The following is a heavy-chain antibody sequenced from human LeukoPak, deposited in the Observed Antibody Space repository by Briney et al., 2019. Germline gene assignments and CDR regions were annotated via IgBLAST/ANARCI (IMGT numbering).Heavy chain of an antibody. V-gene: IGHV3-15*05. D-gene: IGHD2-2*01. CDR2: IYRNSDGGTT. J-gene: IGHJ6*02. CDR1: GFTFSNAW. Sequence: GGSLRLSCAVSGFTFSNAWMTWGRQAPRKGLGWVGRIYRNSDGGTTDYAAPVKGRFTISRDDSKNTLYLQMNSLKTEDTAVYYCTTDSYCSTTTCYASSNYYYGLDAWGQGTSVTVSS. CDR3: TTDSYCSTTTCYASSNYYYGLDA.